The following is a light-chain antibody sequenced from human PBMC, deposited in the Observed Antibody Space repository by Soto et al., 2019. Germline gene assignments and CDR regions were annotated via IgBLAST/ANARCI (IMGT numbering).Light chain of an antibody. V-gene: IGKV3-20*01. CDR3: QQYASSPRT. J-gene: IGKJ1*01. Sequence: EIVLTQSPGTLSLSPGERATLSCRASQSVRSNYLAWYQQKPGQAPGLLIFGASSRATGIPDRFSGSGSGTDFTLTISRLEPEDFAVYYCQQYASSPRTFGQGTKVAIK. CDR1: QSVRSNY. CDR2: GAS.